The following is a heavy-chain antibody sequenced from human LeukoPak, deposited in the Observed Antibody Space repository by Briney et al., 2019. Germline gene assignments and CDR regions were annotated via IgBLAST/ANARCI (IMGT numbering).Heavy chain of an antibody. J-gene: IGHJ3*02. Sequence: SETLSLTCTVPGGSISSYYWSWIRQPPGKGLEWIGYIYYSGSTNYNPSLKSRVTISVDTSKNQFSLKLSSVTAADTAVYYCARAQITMIVVVSPLAFDIWGQGTMVTVSS. D-gene: IGHD3-22*01. V-gene: IGHV4-59*12. CDR3: ARAQITMIVVVSPLAFDI. CDR1: GGSISSYY. CDR2: IYYSGST.